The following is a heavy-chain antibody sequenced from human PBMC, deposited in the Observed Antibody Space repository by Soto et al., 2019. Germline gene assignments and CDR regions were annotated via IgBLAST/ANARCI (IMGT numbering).Heavy chain of an antibody. V-gene: IGHV3-30*18. CDR1: GFTFSSYG. Sequence: QVQLVESGGGVVQPGRSLRLSCAASGFTFSSYGMHWVRQAPGKGLEWVAVISYDGSNKYYADSVKGRFTISRDNSKNSLYLQMNSLSAEDPAVYYCAKDHMSTGSGWPYYYYGMDVWGQGTTVTVSS. CDR2: ISYDGSNK. CDR3: AKDHMSTGSGWPYYYYGMDV. D-gene: IGHD6-19*01. J-gene: IGHJ6*02.